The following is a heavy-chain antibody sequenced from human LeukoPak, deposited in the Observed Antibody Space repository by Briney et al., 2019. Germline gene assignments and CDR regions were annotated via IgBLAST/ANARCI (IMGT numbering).Heavy chain of an antibody. J-gene: IGHJ4*02. V-gene: IGHV3-15*01. CDR1: GFTVSSNY. CDR2: IKSKTDGGTT. CDR3: TTEAGGSYYYYFDY. D-gene: IGHD1-26*01. Sequence: PGGSLRLSCAASGFTVSSNYMSWVRQAPGKGLEWVGRIKSKTDGGTTDYAAPVKGRFTISRDDSKNTLYLQMNSLKTEDTAVYYCTTEAGGSYYYYFDYWGQGTLVTVSS.